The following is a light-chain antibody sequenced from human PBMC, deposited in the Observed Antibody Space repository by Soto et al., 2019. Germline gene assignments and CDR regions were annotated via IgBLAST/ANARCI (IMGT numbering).Light chain of an antibody. J-gene: IGKJ3*01. Sequence: DIVMTQSPLSLPVTPGEPASISCRSSQSLLHSNGNTYLDWYLQKPGQSPQLLIYLGSNRASGVPDRFSGSGSCTDFTLKISRVEAEDVGLYYCMQALQAPFTFGPGTKVEIK. V-gene: IGKV2-28*01. CDR2: LGS. CDR3: MQALQAPFT. CDR1: QSLLHSNGNTY.